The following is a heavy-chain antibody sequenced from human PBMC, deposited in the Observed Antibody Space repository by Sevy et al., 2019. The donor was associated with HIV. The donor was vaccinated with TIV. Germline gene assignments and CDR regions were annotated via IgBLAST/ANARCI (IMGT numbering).Heavy chain of an antibody. Sequence: SETLSLTCTVSGGSISSGDYYWGWIRQPPGKGLEWIGYIYYSGSTYYNPSLKSRVTISVDPSKNQFSLKLSSVTAADTAVYYCARVKGCYYYDSSGYSTGSAFDIWGQRTMVTVSS. CDR1: GGSISSGDYY. J-gene: IGHJ3*02. V-gene: IGHV4-30-4*01. CDR3: ARVKGCYYYDSSGYSTGSAFDI. CDR2: IYYSGST. D-gene: IGHD3-22*01.